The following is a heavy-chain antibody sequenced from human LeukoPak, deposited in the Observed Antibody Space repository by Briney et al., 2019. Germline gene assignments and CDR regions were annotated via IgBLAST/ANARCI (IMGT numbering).Heavy chain of an antibody. CDR1: GFTFSTYW. V-gene: IGHV3-7*01. CDR2: IKQHGSEK. Sequence: PGGSLRLSCAASGFTFSTYWMSWVRQAPGKGLEWVAIIKQHGSEKYYVDSVKGRFTISRDNAKNSLYLQMNSLRAEDTAVYYCARGGGTFDYWGQGTLVTVSS. D-gene: IGHD3-10*01. CDR3: ARGGGTFDY. J-gene: IGHJ4*02.